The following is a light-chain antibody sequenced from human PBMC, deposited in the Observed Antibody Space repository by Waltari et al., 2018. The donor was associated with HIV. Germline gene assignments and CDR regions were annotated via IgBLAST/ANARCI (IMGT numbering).Light chain of an antibody. J-gene: IGKJ2*01. Sequence: LRMTLSPSSFSASTADRVTITCRASQGISNSLAWYQQKPGKAPKILISAASTLESGVPSRFSGSGSGTDFTLTISSLKSEDFATYYCQQHHTYPYTFGQGTKLEIK. CDR2: AAS. CDR1: QGISNS. V-gene: IGKV1-8*01. CDR3: QQHHTYPYT.